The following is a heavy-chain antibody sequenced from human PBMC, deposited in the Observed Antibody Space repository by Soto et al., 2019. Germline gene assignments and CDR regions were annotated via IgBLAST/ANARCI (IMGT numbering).Heavy chain of an antibody. D-gene: IGHD2-2*02. CDR3: ARKVSSGCYTALDY. CDR2: ICGSGGYT. CDR1: GFTFSNYA. Sequence: EVQLLESGGGLVQPGGSLRLSCAASGFTFSNYAMSWVRQAPGKGLVWVSVICGSGGYTYYADSVKGRFTISRDNSKNTLYLQMNSLRAEDTAVYYCARKVSSGCYTALDYWGQGTLVTVSS. V-gene: IGHV3-23*01. J-gene: IGHJ4*02.